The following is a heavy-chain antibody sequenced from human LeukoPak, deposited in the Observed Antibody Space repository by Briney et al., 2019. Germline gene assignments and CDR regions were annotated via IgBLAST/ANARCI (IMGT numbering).Heavy chain of an antibody. CDR1: GFTFSSYA. V-gene: IGHV3-30-3*01. D-gene: IGHD3-10*01. CDR2: ISYDGSNK. J-gene: IGHJ4*02. CDR3: ASGGSWKLVNYFDY. Sequence: GGSLRLSCAASGFTFSSYAMHWVRQAPGKGLEWVAVISYDGSNKYYADSVKGRFTISRDNSKNTLYLQMNSLRAEDTAVYYCASGGSWKLVNYFDYWGQGTLVTVSS.